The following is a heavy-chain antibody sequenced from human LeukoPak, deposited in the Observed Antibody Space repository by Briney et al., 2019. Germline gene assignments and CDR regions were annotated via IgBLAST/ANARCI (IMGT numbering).Heavy chain of an antibody. Sequence: PSQTLSLTCTVSGGSISSGGYYWSWIRQPPGKGLEWIGYIYYSGSTYYNPSLKSRVTISVDTSKNQFSLKLSSVTAADTAVYYCARGPYCGGDCYSADYWGQGTLVTVSS. CDR3: ARGPYCGGDCYSADY. D-gene: IGHD2-21*02. CDR1: GGSISSGGYY. CDR2: IYYSGST. V-gene: IGHV4-31*03. J-gene: IGHJ4*02.